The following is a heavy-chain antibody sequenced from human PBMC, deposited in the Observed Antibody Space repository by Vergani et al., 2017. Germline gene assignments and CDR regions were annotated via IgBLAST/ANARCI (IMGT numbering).Heavy chain of an antibody. J-gene: IGHJ5*02. Sequence: QVQLQQWGAGLLKPSETLSLTCAVYGGSFSGYYWSWFRQPPGKGLGWSGEINHSGSTNYNPSLKSRVTISVDTSKNQFSLKLSSVTAADTAVYYCAREGLYGSGSYYIFYNWFDPWGQGTLVTVSS. CDR3: AREGLYGSGSYYIFYNWFDP. D-gene: IGHD3-10*01. CDR2: INHSGST. CDR1: GGSFSGYY. V-gene: IGHV4-34*01.